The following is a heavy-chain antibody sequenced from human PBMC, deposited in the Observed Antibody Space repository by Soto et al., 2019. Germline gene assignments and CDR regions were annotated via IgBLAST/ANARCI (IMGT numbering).Heavy chain of an antibody. CDR3: ARVRYYYDSSGPAGY. J-gene: IGHJ4*02. V-gene: IGHV1-18*01. CDR1: GYTFTSYC. D-gene: IGHD3-22*01. Sequence: ASVKVSCKASGYTFTSYCISWVRQAPGQGLEWMGWISAYNGNTNYAQKLQGRVTMTTDTSTSTAYMELRSLRSDDTAVYYCARVRYYYDSSGPAGYWGQGTLVTVSS. CDR2: ISAYNGNT.